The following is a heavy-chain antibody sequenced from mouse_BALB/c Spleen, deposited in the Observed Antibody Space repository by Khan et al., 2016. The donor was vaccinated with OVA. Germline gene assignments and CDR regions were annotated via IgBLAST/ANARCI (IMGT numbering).Heavy chain of an antibody. D-gene: IGHD2-1*01. CDR3: ASKSYGKGDY. CDR1: GYSITSGYY. V-gene: IGHV3-6*02. J-gene: IGHJ3*01. Sequence: EVQLQESGPGLVKPSQSLSLTCSVTGYSITSGYYWSWIRQFPGNRLEWMGYISYDGSNNYNPSLKNRISITRDTSKKQFFLKLNSVTTEDTATDYCASKSYGKGDYWGQGTLVTVSA. CDR2: ISYDGSN.